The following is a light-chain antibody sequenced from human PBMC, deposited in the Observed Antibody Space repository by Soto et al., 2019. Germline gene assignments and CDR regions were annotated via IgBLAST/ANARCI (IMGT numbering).Light chain of an antibody. J-gene: IGKJ4*01. Sequence: EIVLTQSPGTLSLSPGERATLSCRASQSVSARYVAWYQQKPGQAPRLLIYATSSRATDIPDRFSGSGSGTDFSLSISSLQSEDFAVYYCQQYNSWPTFGGGTKVEIK. CDR3: QQYNSWPT. CDR1: QSVSARY. V-gene: IGKV3-20*01. CDR2: ATS.